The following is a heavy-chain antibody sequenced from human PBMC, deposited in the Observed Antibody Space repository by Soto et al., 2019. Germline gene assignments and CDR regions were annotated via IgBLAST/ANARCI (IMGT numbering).Heavy chain of an antibody. CDR3: AREEWLKQYYYYYYGMDV. V-gene: IGHV3-30-3*01. CDR2: ISYDGSNK. D-gene: IGHD3-3*01. CDR1: GFTFSSYA. Sequence: PGGSLRLSCAASGFTFSSYAMHWVRQAPGKGLEWVAVISYDGSNKYYADSVKGRFTISRDNSKNTLYLQMNSLRAEDTAVYYCAREEWLKQYYYYYYGMDVWGQGTTVTVSS. J-gene: IGHJ6*02.